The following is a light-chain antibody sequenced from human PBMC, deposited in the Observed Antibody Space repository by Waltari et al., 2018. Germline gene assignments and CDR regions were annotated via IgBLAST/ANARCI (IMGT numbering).Light chain of an antibody. Sequence: SYALTQPPPVPVSPGQTASITCSGDKLGDKYASWYQQKPGHAPVVLLDQYTKRPSGIPERFSGSNSGNTATLTISGTQAMDEADYYCQAWDSSTYHVVFGGGTKLTVL. CDR2: QYT. V-gene: IGLV3-1*01. CDR3: QAWDSSTYHVV. CDR1: KLGDKY. J-gene: IGLJ2*01.